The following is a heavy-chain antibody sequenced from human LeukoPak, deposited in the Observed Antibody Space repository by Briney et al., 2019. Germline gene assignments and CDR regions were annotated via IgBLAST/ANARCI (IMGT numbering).Heavy chain of an antibody. D-gene: IGHD4-23*01. V-gene: IGHV3-7*01. J-gene: IGHJ4*02. CDR1: GFTFSSYT. CDR3: ARKTVVGSYFDY. CDR2: IKQDGSDK. Sequence: GGSLRLSCSASGFTFSSYTIHWVRQAPGKGLEWVANIKQDGSDKYYVDSVKGRFTISRDNAKNSLYLQMNSLRAEDTAVYYCARKTVVGSYFDYWGQGTPVTVSS.